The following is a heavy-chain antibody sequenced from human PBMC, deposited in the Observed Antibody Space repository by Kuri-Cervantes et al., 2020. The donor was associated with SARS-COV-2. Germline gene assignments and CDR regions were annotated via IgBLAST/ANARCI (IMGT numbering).Heavy chain of an antibody. CDR3: ARSIIAVAGFGGRDY. J-gene: IGHJ4*02. D-gene: IGHD6-19*01. V-gene: IGHV3-53*01. CDR2: IYSGGST. Sequence: GESLKISCAASGFTVSSNYMSWVRQAPGKGLEWVSVIYSGGSTYYADSVKGRFTISRDNSKNTLYLQMNSLRAEDTAVYYCARSIIAVAGFGGRDYWGQGTLVTV. CDR1: GFTVSSNY.